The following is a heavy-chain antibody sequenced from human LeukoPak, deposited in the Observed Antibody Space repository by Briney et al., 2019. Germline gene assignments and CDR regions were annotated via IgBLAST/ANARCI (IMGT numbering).Heavy chain of an antibody. CDR3: ARIGAGSSRDY. J-gene: IGHJ4*02. CDR1: GXIFSNFA. CDR2: IAADGRDK. D-gene: IGHD6-13*01. Sequence: PGRSLRLSCAASGXIFSNFAMHWVRQAPGKGLEWVAVIAADGRDKHHADSVKGRFTISRDSSKNAVYLQMNSLRAEDTAVYYCARIGAGSSRDYWGQGTLVTVSS. V-gene: IGHV3-30*04.